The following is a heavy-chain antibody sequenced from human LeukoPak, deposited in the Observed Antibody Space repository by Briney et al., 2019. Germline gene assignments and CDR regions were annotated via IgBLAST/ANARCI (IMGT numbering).Heavy chain of an antibody. CDR3: AKNGDSERWLQPRFVTH. CDR1: GFTFRSYE. V-gene: IGHV3-48*03. J-gene: IGHJ4*02. CDR2: ISSSGSTI. Sequence: GGSLRLSCAASGFTFRSYEMNWVRQAPGKGLEWVSYISSSGSTIYYADSVKGRFTISRDNAKNSLYLQMNSLRAEDTAVYYCAKNGDSERWLQPRFVTHWGQGTLVTVSS. D-gene: IGHD5-24*01.